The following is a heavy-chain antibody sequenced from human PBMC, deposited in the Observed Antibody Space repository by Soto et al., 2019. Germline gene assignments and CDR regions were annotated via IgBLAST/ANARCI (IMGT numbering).Heavy chain of an antibody. J-gene: IGHJ6*03. CDR1: GFTFSNYA. CDR2: ISGGGSDK. V-gene: IGHV3-7*01. D-gene: IGHD1-26*01. Sequence: GGSLRLSCAASGFTFSNYAMNWVRQAPGKGLEWVANISGGGSDKYYVDSVKGRFTISRDNAKNSLYLQMNSLRAEDTAVYYCARSLMEPYYYMDVWGKGTTVTVSS. CDR3: ARSLMEPYYYMDV.